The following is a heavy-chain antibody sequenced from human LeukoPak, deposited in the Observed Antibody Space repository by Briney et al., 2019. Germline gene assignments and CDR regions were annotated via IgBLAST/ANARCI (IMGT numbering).Heavy chain of an antibody. J-gene: IGHJ4*02. V-gene: IGHV3-48*03. CDR2: ICSSGSAI. CDR1: GFTYRRYE. Sequence: GGSLRLSCAASGFTYRRYEMNWVRQAPGRGREWGSFICSSGSAIHYADSVRGRFTISRDNAKNSLYLQMSRLRAEDTAVYYCAREKLSFFDSSGYFDYWGQGTLVTVSS. D-gene: IGHD3-22*01. CDR3: AREKLSFFDSSGYFDY.